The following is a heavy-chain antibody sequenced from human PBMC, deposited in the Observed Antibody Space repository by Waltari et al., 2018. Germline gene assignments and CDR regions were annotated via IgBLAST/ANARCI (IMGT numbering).Heavy chain of an antibody. Sequence: QVQLVQSGAEVKKPGASVKVSCKASGYTFTDYYIHWVRQAPGQGLEWMGWISPNSGGTDYAQKFQGRVTMTKDTSLSTAYMELTRLRSDDTAVYYGARVSGDWLLPYYYYGMGVWGQGTTVTVSS. V-gene: IGHV1-2*02. CDR3: ARVSGDWLLPYYYYGMGV. D-gene: IGHD3-9*01. CDR2: ISPNSGGT. J-gene: IGHJ6*02. CDR1: GYTFTDYY.